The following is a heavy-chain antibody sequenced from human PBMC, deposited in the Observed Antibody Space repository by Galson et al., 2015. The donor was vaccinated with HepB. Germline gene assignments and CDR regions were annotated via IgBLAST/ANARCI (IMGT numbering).Heavy chain of an antibody. J-gene: IGHJ6*02. CDR1: GFTFSSYG. CDR2: ISYDGSNK. CDR3: ARGSPYGTWYFRNGMDV. Sequence: SLRLSCAASGFTFSSYGMHWVRQAPGKGLEWVAVISYDGSNKYYADSVKGRFTISRDNSKNTLYLQMNSLRVEDTAVYYCARGSPYGTWYFRNGMDVWGQGTTVTVSS. D-gene: IGHD2/OR15-2a*01. V-gene: IGHV3-30*19.